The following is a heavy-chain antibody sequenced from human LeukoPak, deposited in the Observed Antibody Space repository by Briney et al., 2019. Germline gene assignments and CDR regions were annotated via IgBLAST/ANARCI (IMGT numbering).Heavy chain of an antibody. CDR3: AMTTVVTSDPYFDY. Sequence: SETLSLTCTVSGYSISNDYYWAWIRQTPGKGLEWIGSAYHSGETYHNPSLKSRVTISLDTSRKQFSLNLNSVTAADTAVYYCAMTTVVTSDPYFDYWGQGTLVTVSS. CDR1: GYSISNDYY. V-gene: IGHV4-38-2*02. D-gene: IGHD4-23*01. J-gene: IGHJ4*02. CDR2: AYHSGET.